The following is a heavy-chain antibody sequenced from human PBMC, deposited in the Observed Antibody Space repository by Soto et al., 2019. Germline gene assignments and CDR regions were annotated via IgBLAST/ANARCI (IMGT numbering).Heavy chain of an antibody. Sequence: QVQLVESGGGVVQPGRSLRLSCAASGFSFSLSPMHWGRQAPGKRPEWVALISYDGTNKFYAESVKGRFTISRDNSKSTLYLQVDRLRPEDAAVYYCARDPKTSGGQHWAFNYFDSWGQGTLVTVSS. CDR2: ISYDGTNK. CDR1: GFSFSLSP. V-gene: IGHV3-30-3*01. CDR3: ARDPKTSGGQHWAFNYFDS. J-gene: IGHJ4*02. D-gene: IGHD7-27*01.